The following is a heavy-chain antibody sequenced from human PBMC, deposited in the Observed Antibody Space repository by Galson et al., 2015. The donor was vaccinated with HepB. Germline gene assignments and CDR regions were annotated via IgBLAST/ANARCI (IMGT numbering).Heavy chain of an antibody. CDR2: ISAHNGNT. J-gene: IGHJ4*02. CDR3: ARGAYYYDTSGYHYYFDY. CDR1: GYTFSDYY. Sequence: SVKVSCKASGYTFSDYYMHWVRQAPGQGLEWMGWISAHNGNTNYAQKFQGKVIMTTDTSTNTAYMELRSLRSDDTAVYYCARGAYYYDTSGYHYYFDYWGQGTLVTVSS. V-gene: IGHV1-18*04. D-gene: IGHD3-22*01.